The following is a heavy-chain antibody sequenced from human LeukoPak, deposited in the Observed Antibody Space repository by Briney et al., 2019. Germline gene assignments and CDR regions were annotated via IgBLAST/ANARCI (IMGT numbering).Heavy chain of an antibody. Sequence: PSQTLSLTCAVSGGSISSGGYSWSWIRQPPGKGLEWIGYIYYSGSTYYNPSLKSRVTISVDTSKNQFSLKLSSVTAADTAVYYCARRGFDYDILTGYYKGPQFWFDPWGQGTLVTVSS. CDR1: GGSISSGGYS. D-gene: IGHD3-9*01. J-gene: IGHJ5*02. V-gene: IGHV4-30-2*03. CDR3: ARRGFDYDILTGYYKGPQFWFDP. CDR2: IYYSGST.